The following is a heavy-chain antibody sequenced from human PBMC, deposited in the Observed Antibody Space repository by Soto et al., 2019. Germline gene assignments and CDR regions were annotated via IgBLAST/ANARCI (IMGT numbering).Heavy chain of an antibody. CDR1: GFLFSNAW. J-gene: IGHJ6*02. Sequence: EVKLAESGGGLIKPGGSLRLSCAASGFLFSNAWMSWVRQGPGKGLEWVARIKSQSDGGATEYAAAVKGRFTISRDDSNNAVYLQMDSLTSDDTAVYYCAKDHRMDVWGQGATVTVSS. V-gene: IGHV3-15*01. CDR2: IKSQSDGGAT. CDR3: AKDHRMDV.